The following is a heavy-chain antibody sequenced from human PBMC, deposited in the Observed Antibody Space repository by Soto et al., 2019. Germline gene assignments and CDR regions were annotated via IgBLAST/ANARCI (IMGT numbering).Heavy chain of an antibody. CDR1: GVSVNSNDFY. Sequence: QLQLQESGPRLVKPSETLSLTCAVSGVSVNSNDFYWGWIRQPPGEGLEWIGSIDFNGVTYYNSCRKSRVTRFKDTSKNLFSLTMNSVTAADTAVSYGGKILVGARRLRHTDPDYWVQGILVTFSS. CDR2: IDFNGVT. J-gene: IGHJ4*02. CDR3: GKILVGARRLRHTDPDY. V-gene: IGHV4-39*01. D-gene: IGHD2-21*01.